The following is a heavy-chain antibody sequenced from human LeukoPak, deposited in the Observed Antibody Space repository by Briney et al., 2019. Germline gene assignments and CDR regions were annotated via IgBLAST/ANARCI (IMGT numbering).Heavy chain of an antibody. CDR3: TRDSGMAGLDY. J-gene: IGHJ4*02. CDR2: IRSKAYGGTT. V-gene: IGHV3-49*03. Sequence: GGSLRLSCTASGFTFGDHVMSWFRQAPGKGLEWVGFIRSKAYGGTTEYAASVKGRFTISRDDSKSIAYLQMNSLKTEDTAVYYCTRDSGMAGLDYWGQGTPVTVSS. D-gene: IGHD2-15*01. CDR1: GFTFGDHV.